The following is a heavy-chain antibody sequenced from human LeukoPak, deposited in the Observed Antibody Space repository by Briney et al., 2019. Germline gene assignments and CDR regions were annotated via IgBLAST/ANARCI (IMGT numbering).Heavy chain of an antibody. CDR2: ISSSGSTI. V-gene: IGHV3-48*03. D-gene: IGHD5-18*01. CDR3: ARALSAMVPDY. Sequence: GGSLRLSCAASGFTFSSYEMNWVRQAPGKGLEWVSYISSSGSTIYYADSVKGRFTISRDNSKNTLYLQMNSLRAEDTAVYYCARALSAMVPDYWGQGTLVTVSS. J-gene: IGHJ4*02. CDR1: GFTFSSYE.